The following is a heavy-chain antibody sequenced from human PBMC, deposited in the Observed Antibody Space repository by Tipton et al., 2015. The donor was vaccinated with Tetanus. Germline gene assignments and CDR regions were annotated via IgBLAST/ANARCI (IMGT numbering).Heavy chain of an antibody. CDR2: TYYRSQWFN. CDR3: ARATAVGRGLRNHYVY. Sequence: GLVKPSQTLSLTCVISGDSVSSDSASWNWIRQSASRGLEWLGNTYYRSQWFNEYAVSVQSRITIRPDTSKNPFSLQLKSVTPEDTAVYYCARATAVGRGLRNHYVYWGQGTRVTVSS. D-gene: IGHD2-21*02. V-gene: IGHV6-1*01. J-gene: IGHJ4*02. CDR1: GDSVSSDSAS.